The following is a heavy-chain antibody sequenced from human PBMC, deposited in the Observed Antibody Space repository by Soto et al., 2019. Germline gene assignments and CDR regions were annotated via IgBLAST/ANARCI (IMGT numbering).Heavy chain of an antibody. CDR1: GFTFSHYW. J-gene: IGHJ1*01. Sequence: EVQLLESGGGLVQPGGSLRLSCAASGFTFSHYWMYWVRQIPGKGLVWVSRINGAGTTTTYADSVKGRFTISRDNSRDKVFLEMSSLRADDTGVYYCGSDRDAWSGFYTGEWGQGTLVTVSS. CDR2: INGAGTTT. D-gene: IGHD3-3*01. CDR3: GSDRDAWSGFYTGE. V-gene: IGHV3-74*01.